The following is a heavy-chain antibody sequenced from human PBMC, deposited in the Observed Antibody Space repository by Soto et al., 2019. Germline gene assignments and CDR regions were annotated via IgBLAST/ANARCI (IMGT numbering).Heavy chain of an antibody. D-gene: IGHD2-2*01. CDR1: GFNFSDYY. Sequence: QVQLVESGGISVRPGGSLRLSCSGSGFNFSDYYLNWIRQTPGKGLEWVSSILSLESHKYYAAAVKGRFSISRDNAKKSVFLQMNNLRVEDTGIYFCETGLKDACNRPSFDSWGPGTSVTVSS. CDR2: ILSLESHK. CDR3: ETGLKDACNRPSFDS. V-gene: IGHV3-11*01. J-gene: IGHJ4*02.